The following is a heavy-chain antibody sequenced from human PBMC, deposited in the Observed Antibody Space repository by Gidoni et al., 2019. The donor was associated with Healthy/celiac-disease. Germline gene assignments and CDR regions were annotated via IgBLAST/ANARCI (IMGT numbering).Heavy chain of an antibody. V-gene: IGHV4-34*01. CDR3: ARGRRIAARPRLDY. J-gene: IGHJ4*02. CDR2: INHSGST. CDR1: GGSFSGYY. Sequence: QVQLQQWGAGLLKPSATLSLTCAVYGGSFSGYYWSWIRQPPGKGLEWIGEINHSGSTNYNPSLKSRVTISVDTSKNQFSLKLSSVTAADTAVYYCARGRRIAARPRLDYWGQGTLVTVSS. D-gene: IGHD6-6*01.